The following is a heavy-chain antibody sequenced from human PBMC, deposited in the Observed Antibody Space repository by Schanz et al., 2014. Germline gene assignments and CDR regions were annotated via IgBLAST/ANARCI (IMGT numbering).Heavy chain of an antibody. CDR1: GFTFSSYA. CDR2: ISDNGIST. CDR3: ARDLISSGWYG. Sequence: VQLLQSGGALVQPGGSLRLSCSASGFTFSSYAMSWVRQAPGKGLEWVSGISDNGISTYYADSVKGRFSISRENSKSILYLQMNSLRAEDTAVYYCARDLISSGWYGWGQGTLVTVSS. D-gene: IGHD6-19*01. V-gene: IGHV3-23*01. J-gene: IGHJ4*02.